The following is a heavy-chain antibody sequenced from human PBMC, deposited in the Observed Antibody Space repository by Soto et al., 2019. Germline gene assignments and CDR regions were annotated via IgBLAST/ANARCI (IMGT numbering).Heavy chain of an antibody. CDR2: IDGSGGIT. Sequence: GGSLRLSCAASGFTFGTTDMSWVRQAPGEGLEWVSTIDGSGGITYYADSVKGRFTISRDNSKNTLYLQMNSLRAEDTAVYYWAKDLTGFAGYGGNYFDYWGQGTLVTVSS. CDR3: AKDLTGFAGYGGNYFDY. J-gene: IGHJ4*02. V-gene: IGHV3-23*01. D-gene: IGHD4-17*01. CDR1: GFTFGTTD.